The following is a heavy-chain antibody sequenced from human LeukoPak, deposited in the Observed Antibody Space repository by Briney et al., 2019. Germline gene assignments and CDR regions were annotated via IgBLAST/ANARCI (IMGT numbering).Heavy chain of an antibody. V-gene: IGHV3-21*01. CDR1: GFTFSSYS. CDR3: VRVGYSSSIFDAFDI. Sequence: AGGSLRLSCAASGFTFSSYSMNWVRQAPGKGLEWVSSISSSSSYIYYADSVKGRFTISRDNAKNSLYLQMNSLRAEDTAVYYCVRVGYSSSIFDAFDIWGQGTMVTVSS. D-gene: IGHD6-19*01. J-gene: IGHJ3*02. CDR2: ISSSSSYI.